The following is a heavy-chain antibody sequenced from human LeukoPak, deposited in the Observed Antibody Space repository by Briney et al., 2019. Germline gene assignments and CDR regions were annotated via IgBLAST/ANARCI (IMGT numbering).Heavy chain of an antibody. CDR3: ARETVSSGWYRYWFDP. CDR2: IIPIFGTA. CDR1: GGTFSSYA. Sequence: GSSVKVSCRASGGTFSSYAISWVRQAPGQGLEWMGGIIPIFGTANYAQKFQGRVTITADESTSTAYMELSSLRSEDTAVYYCARETVSSGWYRYWFDPWGQGTLVTVSS. V-gene: IGHV1-69*01. D-gene: IGHD6-19*01. J-gene: IGHJ5*02.